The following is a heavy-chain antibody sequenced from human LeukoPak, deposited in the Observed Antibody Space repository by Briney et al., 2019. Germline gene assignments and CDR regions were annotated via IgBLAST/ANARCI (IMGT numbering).Heavy chain of an antibody. Sequence: SETLSLTCAVYGGSFSGYYWSWIRQPPGKGLEWIGEINHSGSTNYNPSLKSRVTISVDTSKKQFSLKLSSVTAADTAVYYCARGEAAAVDYWGQGTLVTVSS. D-gene: IGHD6-13*01. J-gene: IGHJ4*02. CDR2: INHSGST. CDR1: GGSFSGYY. V-gene: IGHV4-34*01. CDR3: ARGEAAAVDY.